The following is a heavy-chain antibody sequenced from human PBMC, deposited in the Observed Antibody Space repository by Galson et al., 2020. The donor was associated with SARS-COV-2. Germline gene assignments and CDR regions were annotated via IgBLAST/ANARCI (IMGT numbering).Heavy chain of an antibody. J-gene: IGHJ5*02. CDR3: ARDPSSSWYNWLDP. CDR2: ISSSGTTV. Sequence: GGSLRLSCAASGFTFSSYEMNWVRQAPGKGLEWVSYISSSGTTVFYADSVKGRFTISRDNAKKSLYLQMNSLRAEDTALYYCARDPSSSWYNWLDPWGQGTLVTVSS. CDR1: GFTFSSYE. V-gene: IGHV3-48*03. D-gene: IGHD6-13*01.